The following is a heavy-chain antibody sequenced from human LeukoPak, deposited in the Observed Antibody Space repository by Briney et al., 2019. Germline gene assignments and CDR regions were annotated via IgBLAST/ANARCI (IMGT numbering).Heavy chain of an antibody. J-gene: IGHJ4*02. CDR1: GFTFSSYA. D-gene: IGHD3-9*01. V-gene: IGHV3-30-3*01. Sequence: GGSLRLSCAASGFTFSSYAMHWVRQAPGKGLEWVAVISYDGSNKYYADSVKGRFTISRDNSKNTLYLQMNSLRAEDTAVYYCARDRDYDILTGSVPNIWGQGTLVTVSS. CDR2: ISYDGSNK. CDR3: ARDRDYDILTGSVPNI.